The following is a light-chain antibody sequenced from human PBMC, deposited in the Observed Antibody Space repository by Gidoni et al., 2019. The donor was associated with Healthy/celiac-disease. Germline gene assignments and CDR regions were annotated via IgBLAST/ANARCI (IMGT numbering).Light chain of an antibody. CDR2: DAS. J-gene: IGKJ3*01. CDR1: QSVSSY. CDR3: QQRSNWPPRFT. Sequence: EIVLTQSPATLSLSPGERATLSCRASQSVSSYLAWYQQNPGKAPRLLIYDASNRATGIPARFSGSGSGTDFTLTVSSLEPEDFAVYYCQQRSNWPPRFTFGPGTKVDIK. V-gene: IGKV3-11*01.